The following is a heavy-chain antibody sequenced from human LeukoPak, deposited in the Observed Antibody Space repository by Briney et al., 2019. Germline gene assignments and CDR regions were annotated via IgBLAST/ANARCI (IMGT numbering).Heavy chain of an antibody. D-gene: IGHD3-22*01. V-gene: IGHV3-21*01. J-gene: IGHJ3*02. CDR3: ARDLGRSGYYTIDALDI. Sequence: GGSLRLSCAASGFTFNTYSMNWVHQAPGKGLEWVSSISSSSSYIYYADSVKGRFTISRDNAKNSLYLQMNSLRAEDTAVYYCARDLGRSGYYTIDALDIWGQGTMVTV. CDR2: ISSSSSYI. CDR1: GFTFNTYS.